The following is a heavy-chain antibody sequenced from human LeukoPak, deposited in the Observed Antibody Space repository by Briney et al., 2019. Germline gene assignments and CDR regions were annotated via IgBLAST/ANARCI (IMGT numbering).Heavy chain of an antibody. D-gene: IGHD3-22*01. CDR1: GYTFTSYG. CDR3: ARDTYYYDSSGYSVLDP. CDR2: ISAYNGNT. V-gene: IGHV1-18*01. J-gene: IGHJ5*02. Sequence: ASVKVSCKASGYTFTSYGISWVRQAPGQGLEWMGWISAYNGNTNYAQKLQGRVTMTTDTSTSTAYMELRSLRSDDTAVYYCARDTYYYDSSGYSVLDPWGQGTLVTVSS.